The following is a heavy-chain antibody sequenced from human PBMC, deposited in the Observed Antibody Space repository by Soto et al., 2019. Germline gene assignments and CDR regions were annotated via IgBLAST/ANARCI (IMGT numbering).Heavy chain of an antibody. CDR2: IYYTGST. CDR3: ELSSGKLLWFGEPFSGSGFDP. Sequence: SETLSLTCTVSGVSITSGTYYWGWIRQPPGKGLEWIGTIYYTGSTYYDPSLKSRVTISVDTSKNQFSLKLTSVTAADTAVYYCELSSGKLLWFGEPFSGSGFDPRGQGTLVTVSS. J-gene: IGHJ5*02. CDR1: GVSITSGTYY. D-gene: IGHD3-10*01. V-gene: IGHV4-39*01.